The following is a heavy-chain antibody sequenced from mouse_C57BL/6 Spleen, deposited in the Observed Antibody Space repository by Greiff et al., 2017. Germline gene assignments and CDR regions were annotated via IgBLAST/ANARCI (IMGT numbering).Heavy chain of an antibody. D-gene: IGHD2-5*01. CDR1: GYSFTDYN. CDR2: SKHNYGTT. CDR3: ARVDSNYYFDY. J-gene: IGHJ2*01. V-gene: IGHV1-39*01. Sequence: LQESGPELVKPGASVKISCKASGYSFTDYNMNWVKQSNGKSLEWIGVSKHNYGTTSYNQKFKGKATLTVDQSSSIAYMQLNSLTSEDSAFYYCARVDSNYYFDYWGQGTTLTVSS.